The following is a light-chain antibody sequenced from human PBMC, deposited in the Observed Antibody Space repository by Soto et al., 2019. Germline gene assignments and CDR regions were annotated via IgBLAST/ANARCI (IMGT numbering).Light chain of an antibody. CDR2: DVT. CDR3: CCYTSSKTYV. Sequence: QSALTQPASVSGSLGQSITISCTGTSTDVGSYNSVSWYQQHPGKVPKLIIYDVTDRPSGISSRFSGSKSVNTASLTITGLQAEDEAQYYCCCYTSSKTYVFVSGTTLTVL. J-gene: IGLJ1*01. CDR1: STDVGSYNS. V-gene: IGLV2-14*03.